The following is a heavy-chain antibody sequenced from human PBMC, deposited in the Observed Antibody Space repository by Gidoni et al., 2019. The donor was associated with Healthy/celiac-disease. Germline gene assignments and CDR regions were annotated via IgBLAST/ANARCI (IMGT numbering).Heavy chain of an antibody. CDR3: ARDGHPLIAVAEPLDY. CDR2: IWYDGSNK. J-gene: IGHJ4*02. CDR1: GFTFSRYG. Sequence: QVQLVESGGGVVQPGRSLRLSCAASGFTFSRYGMHWVRQAPGKGLEWVAVIWYDGSNKYYADSVKGRFTISRDNSKNTLYLQMNSLRAEDTAVYYCARDGHPLIAVAEPLDYWGQGTLVTVSS. V-gene: IGHV3-33*01. D-gene: IGHD6-19*01.